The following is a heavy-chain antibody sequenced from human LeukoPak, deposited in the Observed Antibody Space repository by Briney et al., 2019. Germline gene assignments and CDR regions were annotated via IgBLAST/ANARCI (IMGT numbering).Heavy chain of an antibody. CDR3: ARQQSFHYYYMDV. J-gene: IGHJ6*03. CDR1: GFTFSSYG. D-gene: IGHD4-11*01. CDR2: INADGSST. Sequence: GGSLRLSSAASGFTFSSYGMHWVRQAPGKGLVWVSSINADGSSTSYADSMKGRFTISRDNAKNTLYLQMNSLRAEDTAVYYCARQQSFHYYYMDVWGKGATVTVSS. V-gene: IGHV3-74*01.